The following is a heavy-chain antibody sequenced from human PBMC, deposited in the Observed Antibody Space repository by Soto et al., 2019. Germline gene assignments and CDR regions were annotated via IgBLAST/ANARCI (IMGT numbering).Heavy chain of an antibody. CDR3: ARDQFSERNGYFYGYGYFDY. CDR2: VSGRSGST. CDR1: GFNFRDYA. D-gene: IGHD5-18*01. J-gene: IGHJ4*02. Sequence: GGSLRLSCAASGFNFRDYAMSWVRQAPGKGLEWVSGVSGRSGSTYYADSVKGRFTISRNNPTNTLYLQLNNLRGEDTAFYYCARDQFSERNGYFYGYGYFDYWGQGIPVTVPQ. V-gene: IGHV3-23*01.